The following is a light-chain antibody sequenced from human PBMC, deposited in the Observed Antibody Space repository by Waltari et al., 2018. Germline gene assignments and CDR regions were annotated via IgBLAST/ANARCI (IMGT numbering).Light chain of an antibody. CDR1: QSLLHSDGRAR. J-gene: IGKJ1*01. V-gene: IGKV2D-29*02. CDR2: EVS. Sequence: EIVMTQAPLSLSVTPGQPASMSCKSSQSLLHSDGRARLYWYLQTPGQFPQLLISEVSNRFSGVTERFSGSGSGTDFTLKISRVEAEYVGVYFYMQNIQRPTFGRGTKVEIE. CDR3: MQNIQRPT.